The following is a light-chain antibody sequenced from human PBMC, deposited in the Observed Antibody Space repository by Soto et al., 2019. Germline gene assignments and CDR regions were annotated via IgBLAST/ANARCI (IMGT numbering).Light chain of an antibody. CDR3: ETSDSNTHTV. J-gene: IGLJ3*02. Sequence: QSALTQSSSASASLGSSVKLTCTLSSGHSSYIIAWHQQQPGQAPLYLMKLEGIGSYNKGSGGPDRFSGSSSGADRYLTISNLQFEDEAAYYCETSDSNTHTVFGGGTKLTVL. CDR1: SGHSSYI. V-gene: IGLV4-60*02. CDR2: LEGIGSY.